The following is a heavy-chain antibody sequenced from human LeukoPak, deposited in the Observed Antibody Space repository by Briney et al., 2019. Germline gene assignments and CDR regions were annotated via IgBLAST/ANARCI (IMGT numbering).Heavy chain of an antibody. V-gene: IGHV4-59*01. CDR3: VRHPRGGPYFDY. D-gene: IGHD3-16*01. Sequence: TSETLSLTCTVSGGSISTYYGNWIRQAPGKGLEWIGYIYYSGNTNYNPSLKSRVTISVDTSKNHFSLKLTSVTAADTAAYYCVRHPRGGPYFDYWGQGTLVTVSS. J-gene: IGHJ4*02. CDR2: IYYSGNT. CDR1: GGSISTYY.